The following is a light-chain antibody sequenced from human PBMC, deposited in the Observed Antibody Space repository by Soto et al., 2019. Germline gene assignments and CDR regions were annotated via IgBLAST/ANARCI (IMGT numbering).Light chain of an antibody. J-gene: IGLJ1*01. CDR1: SSNIGSNT. V-gene: IGLV1-44*01. CDR2: YNN. CDR3: AAWDDSLNGLV. Sequence: QSVLTQPPSASGTPGQRVTISCSGSSSNIGSNTVNWYQQLPGTAPQPLIYYNNQRPSGVPARFSGSKSGTSASLAISGLQSEDEDDYYCAAWDDSLNGLVFGTGTKLTVL.